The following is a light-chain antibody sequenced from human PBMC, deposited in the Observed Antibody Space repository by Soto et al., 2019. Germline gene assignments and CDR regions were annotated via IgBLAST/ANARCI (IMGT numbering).Light chain of an antibody. V-gene: IGLV2-14*02. CDR3: SSYTNINTRACV. Sequence: QSVLTQPASVSGSPGQSITISCTGTSRDVGTYTLVSWYQHYPGKAPKLIIYEGSKRPSGVSNRFSGSKSGNTASLTISGLQAEDEAEYYCSSYTNINTRACVFGTGTKVTVL. CDR1: SRDVGTYTL. CDR2: EGS. J-gene: IGLJ1*01.